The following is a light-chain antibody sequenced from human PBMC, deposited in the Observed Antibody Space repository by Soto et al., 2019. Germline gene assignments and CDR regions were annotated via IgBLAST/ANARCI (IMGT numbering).Light chain of an antibody. CDR2: ETS. CDR1: QSISTW. J-gene: IGKJ1*01. Sequence: DILMTQSPSTLSASVGDRVAITCRASQSISTWLAWYQQKPGKAPPLLIYETSSLEPGVPSRFSGTGSGTEFTLSISSLQPGDFATYFCQQYYEYPWTFGQGTKVEIK. CDR3: QQYYEYPWT. V-gene: IGKV1-5*03.